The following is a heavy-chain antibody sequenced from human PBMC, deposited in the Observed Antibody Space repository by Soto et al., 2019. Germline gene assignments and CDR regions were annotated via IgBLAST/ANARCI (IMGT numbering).Heavy chain of an antibody. CDR3: ARGDGIAARPDNVAFDI. V-gene: IGHV4-59*01. CDR1: GGSISSYY. CDR2: IYYSGST. Sequence: QVQLQESGPGLVKPSETLSLTCTVSGGSISSYYWSWIRQPPGKGLEWIGYIYYSGSTNYNPSLKSRVTISVDTSKNQFSLKLSSVTAADTAVYYCARGDGIAARPDNVAFDIWGQGTMVTVSS. D-gene: IGHD6-6*01. J-gene: IGHJ3*02.